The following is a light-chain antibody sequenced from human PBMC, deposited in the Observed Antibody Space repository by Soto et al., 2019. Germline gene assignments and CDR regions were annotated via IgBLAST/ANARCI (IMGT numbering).Light chain of an antibody. CDR1: QSLAGNY. J-gene: IGKJ5*01. V-gene: IGKV3-20*01. Sequence: IVLTQSPGTLSLSPGERATLSCRASQSLAGNYLAWYQQKPGQAPRLLITGASSRVTGIPDRFSGSGSGTDFTLSISRLEVEDFAVYHCQQYGNAPITYGQGARL. CDR3: QQYGNAPIT. CDR2: GAS.